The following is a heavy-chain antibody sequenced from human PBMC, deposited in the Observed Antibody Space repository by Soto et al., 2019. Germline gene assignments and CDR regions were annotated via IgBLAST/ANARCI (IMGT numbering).Heavy chain of an antibody. D-gene: IGHD6-19*01. J-gene: IGHJ6*02. CDR1: GGTFSSYA. Sequence: GASVKVSCKASGGTFSSYAISWVRQAPGQGLEWMGGIIPIFGTANYAQKFQGRVTITADESTSTAHMELSSLRSEDTAVYYCGKYSSGWYYYYGMDVWGQGTTVTVSS. CDR2: IIPIFGTA. V-gene: IGHV1-69*13. CDR3: GKYSSGWYYYYGMDV.